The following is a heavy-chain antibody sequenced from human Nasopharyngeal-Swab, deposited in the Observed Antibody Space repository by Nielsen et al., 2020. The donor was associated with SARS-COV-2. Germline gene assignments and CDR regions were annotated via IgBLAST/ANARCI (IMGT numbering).Heavy chain of an antibody. D-gene: IGHD3-10*01. J-gene: IGHJ5*02. CDR3: ARFSGSYSLNWFDP. Sequence: GSLRLSCTVSGGSISNYYWSWIRQPPGKGLEWIGQIFYSGSTNYNPSIKTRVTISVDTSKNEFSLKLNSVTAADTAVYYCARFSGSYSLNWFDPWGQGTLVIVSS. CDR1: GGSISNYY. V-gene: IGHV4-59*01. CDR2: IFYSGST.